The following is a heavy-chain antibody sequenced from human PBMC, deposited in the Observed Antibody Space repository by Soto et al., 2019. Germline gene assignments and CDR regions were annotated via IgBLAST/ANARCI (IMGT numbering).Heavy chain of an antibody. Sequence: GASVKVSCKVSGYTLTELSMHWVRQAPGKGLEWMGGFDPEDGETIYAQKFQGRVTMTEDTSTDTAYMELSSLGSEDTAVYYCATVDIVVVPAACGGDCYSDYWGQGTLVTVSS. D-gene: IGHD2-2*01. V-gene: IGHV1-24*01. CDR2: FDPEDGET. J-gene: IGHJ4*02. CDR3: ATVDIVVVPAACGGDCYSDY. CDR1: GYTLTELS.